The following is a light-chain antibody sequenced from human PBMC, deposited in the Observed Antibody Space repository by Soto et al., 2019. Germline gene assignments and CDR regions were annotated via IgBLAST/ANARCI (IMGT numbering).Light chain of an antibody. CDR1: QSVSSSY. CDR2: GAS. Sequence: EIVLTQSPGTLSLSPGEGATLSCRASQSVSSSYLAWYQQKPGQAPRLLIYGASSRATGMPDTVSGGGSGTDFTLTISRLVPEDFAVYYCQQYDNSPWTFGQGTNVEIK. V-gene: IGKV3-20*01. J-gene: IGKJ1*01. CDR3: QQYDNSPWT.